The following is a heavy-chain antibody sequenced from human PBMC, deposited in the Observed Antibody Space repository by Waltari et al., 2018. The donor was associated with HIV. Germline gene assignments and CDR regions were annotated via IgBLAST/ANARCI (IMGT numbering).Heavy chain of an antibody. CDR3: VKDSGYNSSGGAFDI. CDR2: ITSHGKNT. J-gene: IGHJ3*02. D-gene: IGHD3-22*01. Sequence: EVQLVESGGGLVQPGGSLRLSCSASGFTFSNYPIHWVRQAPGKGLDYVSAITSHGKNTYYVDSVKGRFTISRDNSKNMLYLQMRSLRAEDTALYYCVKDSGYNSSGGAFDIWGQGTMVIVSS. V-gene: IGHV3-64D*06. CDR1: GFTFSNYP.